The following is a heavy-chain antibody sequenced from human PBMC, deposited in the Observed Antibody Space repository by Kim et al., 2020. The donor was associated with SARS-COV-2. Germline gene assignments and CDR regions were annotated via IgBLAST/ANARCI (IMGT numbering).Heavy chain of an antibody. D-gene: IGHD3-3*01. J-gene: IGHJ4*02. Sequence: GGSLRLSCAASGFTFSSYGMHWVRQAPGKGLEWVAVISYDGSNKYYADSVKGRFTISRDNSKNTLYLQMNSLRAEHTAVYYCAKDQYYDFWSGYQVEELDKRDYWGQGTLVTVSS. V-gene: IGHV3-30*18. CDR3: AKDQYYDFWSGYQVEELDKRDY. CDR2: ISYDGSNK. CDR1: GFTFSSYG.